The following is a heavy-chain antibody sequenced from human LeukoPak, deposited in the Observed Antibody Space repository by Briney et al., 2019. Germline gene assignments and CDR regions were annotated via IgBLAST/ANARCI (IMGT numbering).Heavy chain of an antibody. J-gene: IGHJ5*02. D-gene: IGHD6-13*01. V-gene: IGHV1-69*04. CDR1: GGSFNYYA. CDR3: ARESIQLDLTMFDP. CDR2: FIPLLGIT. Sequence: AASVKVSCKASGGSFNYYAVTWVRQAPGQGLEWMGRFIPLLGITNFAQKFQGRLTITADKYTGTAYMELSSLRSEDTAVYYCARESIQLDLTMFDPWGQGTLVTVSS.